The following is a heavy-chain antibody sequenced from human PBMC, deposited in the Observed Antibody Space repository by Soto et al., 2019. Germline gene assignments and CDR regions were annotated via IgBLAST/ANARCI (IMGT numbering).Heavy chain of an antibody. CDR2: ISGSSSDT. CDR1: GFTFSDYY. J-gene: IGHJ6*02. D-gene: IGHD6-25*01. V-gene: IGHV3-11*06. Sequence: GGSLRLSCAASGFTFSDYYMNWIRQAPGKGLEWLSYISGSSSDTNYGDSVKGRFTISRDNAKNSLYLQMNSLRVEDTAVYYCVKEARLADVWGQGTTVTVSS. CDR3: VKEARLADV.